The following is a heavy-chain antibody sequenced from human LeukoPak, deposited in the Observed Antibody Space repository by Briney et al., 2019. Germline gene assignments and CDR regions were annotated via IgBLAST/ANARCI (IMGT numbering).Heavy chain of an antibody. V-gene: IGHV1-69*01. D-gene: IGHD2-2*01. CDR3: ARIPLEVVVPAANHWYFDL. CDR2: IIPIFGTA. Sequence: SVKVSCKASGGTFSSYAISWVRQAPGQGLEWMGGIIPIFGTANYAQKFQVRVTITADESTSTAYMELSSLRSEDTAVYYCARIPLEVVVPAANHWYFDLWGRGTLVTVSS. J-gene: IGHJ2*01. CDR1: GGTFSSYA.